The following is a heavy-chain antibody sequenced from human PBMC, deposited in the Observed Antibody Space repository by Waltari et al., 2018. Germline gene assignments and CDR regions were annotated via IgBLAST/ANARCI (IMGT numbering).Heavy chain of an antibody. CDR3: ARDYDPYSSGWYWFDP. CDR1: GGTFSSYA. V-gene: IGHV1-69*08. D-gene: IGHD6-19*01. CDR2: IIPIFGTA. Sequence: QVQLVQSGAEVKKPGSSVKVSCKASGGTFSSYAISWVRQAPGQGLEWMGRIIPIFGTANYAQKFQGRVTITADKSTSTAYMELSSLRSEDTAVYYCARDYDPYSSGWYWFDPWGQGTLVTVSS. J-gene: IGHJ5*02.